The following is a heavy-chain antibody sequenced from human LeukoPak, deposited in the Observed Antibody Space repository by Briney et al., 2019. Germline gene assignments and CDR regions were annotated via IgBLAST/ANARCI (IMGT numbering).Heavy chain of an antibody. D-gene: IGHD6-6*01. V-gene: IGHV1-46*01. CDR1: GYTFTSYY. Sequence: ASVKVSCKASGYTFTSYYMHWVRQAPGQGLEWMGIINPTGGSTTYAQKFQGRVAMTRDTSTSTVYMELSSLRSDDTAVYYCARTAARRFDYWGQGTLVTVSS. J-gene: IGHJ4*02. CDR3: ARTAARRFDY. CDR2: INPTGGST.